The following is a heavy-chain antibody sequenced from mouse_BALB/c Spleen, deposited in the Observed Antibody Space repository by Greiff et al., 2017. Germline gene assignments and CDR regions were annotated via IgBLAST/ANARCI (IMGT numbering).Heavy chain of an antibody. V-gene: IGHV1-20*02. Sequence: VQLQQSGPELVKPGASVKISCKASGYSFTGYFMNWVMPSHGKSLEWIGRINPYNGDTFYNQKFKGKATLTVDKSSSTAHMELRSLASEDSAVYYCARLPLYGYEFAYWGQGTLVTVSA. J-gene: IGHJ3*01. D-gene: IGHD2-2*01. CDR2: INPYNGDT. CDR3: ARLPLYGYEFAY. CDR1: GYSFTGYF.